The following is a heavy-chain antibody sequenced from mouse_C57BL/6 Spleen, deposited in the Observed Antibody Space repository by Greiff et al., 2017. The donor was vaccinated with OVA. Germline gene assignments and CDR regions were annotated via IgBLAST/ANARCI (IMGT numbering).Heavy chain of an antibody. Sequence: QVQLKQPGAELVRPGSSVKLSCKASGYTFTSYWMHWVKQRPIQGLEWIGNIDPSDSETHYNQKFKDKATLTVDKSSSTAYMQLSSLTSEDSAVYYCARCNRTYFDYWGQGTTLTVSS. CDR1: GYTFTSYW. J-gene: IGHJ2*01. V-gene: IGHV1-52*01. D-gene: IGHD2-1*01. CDR2: IDPSDSET. CDR3: ARCNRTYFDY.